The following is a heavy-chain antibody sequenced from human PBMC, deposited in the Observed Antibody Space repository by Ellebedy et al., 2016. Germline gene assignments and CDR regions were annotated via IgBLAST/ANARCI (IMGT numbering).Heavy chain of an antibody. V-gene: IGHV3-33*01. CDR2: IWYDGNNK. J-gene: IGHJ3*02. Sequence: GESLKISXATSGFTFSLYGMHWVRQAPGKGLEWVAVIWYDGNNKIHADSVKGRFTISRDNSNNTLYLQMNSLRAEDTAVYYCARDSGGYTTTWFDALDIWGQGTKVTVSS. CDR3: ARDSGGYTTTWFDALDI. CDR1: GFTFSLYG. D-gene: IGHD2-2*02.